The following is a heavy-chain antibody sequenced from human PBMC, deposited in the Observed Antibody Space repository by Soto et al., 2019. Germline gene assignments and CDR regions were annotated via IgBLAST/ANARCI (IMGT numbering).Heavy chain of an antibody. CDR2: ISAYNGNT. V-gene: IGHV1-18*01. J-gene: IGHJ4*02. CDR3: ARDIGEYYYDSSGYYVFDY. CDR1: GYTFTSYV. Sequence: ASVKVSCKASGYTFTSYVISWVRQAPGQGLEWMGWISAYNGNTNYAQKLQGRVTMTTDTSTSTAYMELRSLRSDDTAVYYCARDIGEYYYDSSGYYVFDYWGQGTLVTVSS. D-gene: IGHD3-22*01.